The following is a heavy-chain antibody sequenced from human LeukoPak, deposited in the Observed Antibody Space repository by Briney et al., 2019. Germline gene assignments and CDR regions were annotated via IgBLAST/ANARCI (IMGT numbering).Heavy chain of an antibody. CDR2: IYPGDSDT. J-gene: IGHJ3*02. D-gene: IGHD3-10*01. Sequence: GESLKISCKASGYSFISSWIGWVRQMPGKGLEWMGIIYPGDSDTRYSPSFQGQVTISADKSISTAYLQWNSLKASDTAMYYCARHYYGSFSDAFEIWGQGTMVTVSS. CDR3: ARHYYGSFSDAFEI. V-gene: IGHV5-51*01. CDR1: GYSFISSW.